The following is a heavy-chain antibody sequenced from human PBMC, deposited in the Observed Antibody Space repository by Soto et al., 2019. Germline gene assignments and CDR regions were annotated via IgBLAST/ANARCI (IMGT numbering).Heavy chain of an antibody. J-gene: IGHJ3*02. CDR3: ARVWGGAFDI. CDR2: IYYSGST. Sequence: SESLSLTCTVSGGSVSSGSYYWTWIRQPPGKGLEWIGYIYYSGSTNYNPSLKSRVTISVDTSKNQFSLKLSSVTAADTAVYYCARVWGGAFDIWGQGTMVTVSS. V-gene: IGHV4-61*01. D-gene: IGHD3-10*01. CDR1: GGSVSSGSYY.